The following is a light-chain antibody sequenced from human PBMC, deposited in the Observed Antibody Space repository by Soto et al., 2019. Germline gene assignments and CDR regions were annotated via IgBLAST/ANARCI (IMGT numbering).Light chain of an antibody. CDR2: KAS. CDR3: QQYNSYWT. J-gene: IGKJ1*01. Sequence: DIQMTQSPSTLSASVGDRVTITCRASQSISSWLAWYQQKPGKAPKRLIYKASSLERGVPSRFGGSGSGTEFTLTISSLQPDDFATYYCQQYNSYWTFGQGTKVEIK. CDR1: QSISSW. V-gene: IGKV1-5*03.